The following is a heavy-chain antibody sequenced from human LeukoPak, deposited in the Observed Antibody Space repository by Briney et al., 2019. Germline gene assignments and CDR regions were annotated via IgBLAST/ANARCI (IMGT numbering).Heavy chain of an antibody. CDR3: ARVGWFGEGGVDY. CDR1: GFTFSSYS. Sequence: GGSLRLSCAASGFTFSSYSMNWVRQAPGKGLEWVSHISSSSSTIYYADSVKGRFTISRDNAKNSLYLQMNSLRAEDTAVYYCARVGWFGEGGVDYWGQGTLVTVSS. V-gene: IGHV3-48*01. CDR2: ISSSSSTI. J-gene: IGHJ4*02. D-gene: IGHD3-10*01.